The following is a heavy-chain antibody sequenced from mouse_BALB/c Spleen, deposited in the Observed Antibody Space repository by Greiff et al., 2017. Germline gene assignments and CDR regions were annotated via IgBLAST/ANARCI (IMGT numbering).Heavy chain of an antibody. J-gene: IGHJ2*01. CDR2: ILPGSGST. V-gene: IGHV1-9*01. Sequence: QVQLQQPGAELMKPGASVKISCKATGYTFSSYWIEWVKQRPGHGLEWIGEILPGSGSTNYNEKFKGKATFTADTSSNTAYMQLSSLTSEDSAVYYCARRRGRDYFDYWGQGTTLTVSS. CDR1: GYTFSSYW. CDR3: ARRRGRDYFDY.